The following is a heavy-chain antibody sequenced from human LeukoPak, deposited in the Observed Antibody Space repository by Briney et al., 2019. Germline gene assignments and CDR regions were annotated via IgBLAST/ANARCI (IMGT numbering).Heavy chain of an antibody. CDR3: TTSVVAATLFDY. Sequence: PGGSLRLSCAASGFTFSSYAMHWVRQAPGEGLEYVSAISSNGGSTYYANSVKGRFTISRDNSKNTLYLQMGSLRAEDMAVYYCTTSVVAATLFDYWGQGTLVTVSS. D-gene: IGHD2-15*01. V-gene: IGHV3-64*01. J-gene: IGHJ4*02. CDR2: ISSNGGST. CDR1: GFTFSSYA.